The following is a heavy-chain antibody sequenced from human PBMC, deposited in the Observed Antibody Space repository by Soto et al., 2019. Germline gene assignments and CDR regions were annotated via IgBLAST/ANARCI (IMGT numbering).Heavy chain of an antibody. V-gene: IGHV3-30-3*01. CDR2: ISYDGYNT. CDR1: GFTFDTFA. D-gene: IGHD1-1*01. CDR3: ARVNPGNNLYYYYGLDV. Sequence: QVHLVESGGSVVQPGRSLRLSCAASGFTFDTFAIHWVRQTPGKVLEWVPLISYDGYNTYYADSVKGLFTISRNNSKTSLYLQMTSLRTDDTGVYYRARVNPGNNLYYYYGLDVWGQGTSVTVSS. J-gene: IGHJ6*02.